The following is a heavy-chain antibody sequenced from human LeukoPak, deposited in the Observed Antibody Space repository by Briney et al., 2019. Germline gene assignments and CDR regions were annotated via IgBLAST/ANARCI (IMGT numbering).Heavy chain of an antibody. CDR1: GYTFTSYA. CDR2: INTNTGNP. D-gene: IGHD6-13*01. J-gene: IGHJ4*02. V-gene: IGHV7-4-1*02. Sequence: GASVKVSCKASGYTFTSYAMNWVRQAPGQGLEWMGWINTNTGNPTYAQGFTGRFVFSLDTSVSTAYLQISSLKAEDTAVYYCAIPSIAAAGTNFDYWGQGTLVTVSS. CDR3: AIPSIAAAGTNFDY.